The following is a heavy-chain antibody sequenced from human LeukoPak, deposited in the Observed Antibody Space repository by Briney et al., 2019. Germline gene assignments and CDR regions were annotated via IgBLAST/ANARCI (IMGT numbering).Heavy chain of an antibody. CDR3: ARLHYYDSSGTFDY. J-gene: IGHJ4*02. CDR1: GGSISSYY. CDR2: IYTSGST. Sequence: SETLSLTCTVSGGSISSYYWSWIRQPPGKGLEWIGYIYTSGSTNHNTSLKSRVTISVDTSKNQFSLKLSSVTAADTAVYYCARLHYYDSSGTFDYWGQGTLVTVSS. D-gene: IGHD3-22*01. V-gene: IGHV4-4*09.